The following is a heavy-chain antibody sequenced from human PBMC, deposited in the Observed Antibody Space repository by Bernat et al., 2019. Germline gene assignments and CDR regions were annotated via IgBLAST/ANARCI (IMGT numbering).Heavy chain of an antibody. D-gene: IGHD5/OR15-5a*01. CDR3: ASLVWYYYGVDV. Sequence: VHLVESGGGLVQPGGSLRLSCAASGITFSSYEMNWVRQAPGKGLEWVSFISTSGSTVYYADSVKGRFTISRDNAKNSLYLQMNSLRAEDTAVYYCASLVWYYYGVDVWGQGTTVTVSS. J-gene: IGHJ6*02. CDR2: ISTSGSTV. CDR1: GITFSSYE. V-gene: IGHV3-48*03.